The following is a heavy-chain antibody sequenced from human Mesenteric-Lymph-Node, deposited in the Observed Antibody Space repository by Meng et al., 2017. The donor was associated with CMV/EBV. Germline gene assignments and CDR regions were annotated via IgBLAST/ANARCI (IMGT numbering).Heavy chain of an antibody. V-gene: IGHV3-21*01. CDR2: ISSSNNYR. CDR1: GFTFSAYN. Sequence: SCAASGFTFSAYNMHWVRQAPGKGLEWVSSISSSNNYRNYADSVKGRFTISRDNSKNTLYLQMNSLRAEDTAIYYCARDQGSYYFDYWGQGTLVTVSS. D-gene: IGHD1-26*01. J-gene: IGHJ4*02. CDR3: ARDQGSYYFDY.